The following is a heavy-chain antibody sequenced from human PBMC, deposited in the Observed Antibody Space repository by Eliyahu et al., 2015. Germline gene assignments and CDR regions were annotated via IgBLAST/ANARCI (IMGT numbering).Heavy chain of an antibody. Sequence: EVQLLESGGGLVQPGGSLRLSCXASGVXFATHAMAWARQAPGKGPECVSTISASTGXTYYADSAKGRFTISRDNAENTLYLQMDSLRAEDTAVYYCAKVGVSGDYIWGTYRFFDQWGQGTQVTVSS. J-gene: IGHJ4*02. V-gene: IGHV3-23*01. CDR3: AKVGVSGDYIWGTYRFFDQ. CDR1: GVXFATHA. CDR2: ISASTGXT. D-gene: IGHD3-16*02.